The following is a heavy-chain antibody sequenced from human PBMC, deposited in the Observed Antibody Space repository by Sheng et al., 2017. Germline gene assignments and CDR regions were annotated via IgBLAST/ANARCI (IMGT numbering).Heavy chain of an antibody. J-gene: IGHJ4*02. D-gene: IGHD2-15*01. CDR2: ISSSGSTI. CDR1: GFTFSSYE. Sequence: EVQLVESGGGLVQPGGSLRLSCAASGFTFSSYEMNWVRQAPGKGLEWVSYISSSGSTIYYADSVKGRFTISRDNAKNSLYLQMNSLRAEDTAVYYCARDPGYCSGGTCFFDYWGQGTLVTVSS. V-gene: IGHV3-48*03. CDR3: ARDPGYCSGGTCFFDY.